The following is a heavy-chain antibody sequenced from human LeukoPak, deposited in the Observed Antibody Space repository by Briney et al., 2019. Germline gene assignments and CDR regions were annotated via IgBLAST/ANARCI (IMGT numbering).Heavy chain of an antibody. J-gene: IGHJ4*02. CDR3: ATGTEAFGESRFRFDY. V-gene: IGHV1-69*05. Sequence: ASVTVSFTASAGTFINYAISWVRQAPGQGLEWMGGIIPIFGTANYAQKFQGRVTITTDESTSTAYMELSSLRSEDTAVYYCATGTEAFGESRFRFDYWGQGTLVTVSS. CDR2: IIPIFGTA. D-gene: IGHD3-10*01. CDR1: AGTFINYA.